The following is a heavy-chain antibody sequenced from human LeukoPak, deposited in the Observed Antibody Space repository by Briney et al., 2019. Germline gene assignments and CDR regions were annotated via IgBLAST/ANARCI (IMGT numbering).Heavy chain of an antibody. CDR3: ARAYSGSYNDYYYGMDV. CDR2: IIPILGIA. Sequence: GASVKVSCKASGGTFSIYAISWVRQAPGQGLEWMGRIIPILGIANYAQKFQGRVTITADKSTSTAYMELSSLRSEDTAVYYCARAYSGSYNDYYYGMDVWGQGTTVTVSS. V-gene: IGHV1-69*04. D-gene: IGHD1-26*01. J-gene: IGHJ6*02. CDR1: GGTFSIYA.